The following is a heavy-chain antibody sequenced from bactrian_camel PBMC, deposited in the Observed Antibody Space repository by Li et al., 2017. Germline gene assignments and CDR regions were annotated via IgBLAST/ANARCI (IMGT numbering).Heavy chain of an antibody. D-gene: IGHD5*01. J-gene: IGHJ6*01. CDR2: INNDGRT. V-gene: IGHV3S53*01. Sequence: HVQLVESGGGSVQAGGSLRLSCIVSGYIRSRYCMGWVRQAPGKEREAVATINNDGRTTYADSAKGRFTISKDSARNTLYLQMNSLKPEDTAMYYCAAGPTGYCRWWTLPTGSDFRYWGQGTQVTVS. CDR3: AAGPTGYCRWWTLPTGSDFRY. CDR1: GYIRSRYC.